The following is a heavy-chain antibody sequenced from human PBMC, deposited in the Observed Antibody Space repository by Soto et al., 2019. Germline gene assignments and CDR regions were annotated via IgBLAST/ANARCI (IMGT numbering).Heavy chain of an antibody. CDR3: ARAGGYSRISKKTTAYEMDV. CDR2: ISSFSNYM. CDR1: GFTFNSYS. D-gene: IGHD6-13*01. Sequence: VGSLRLSCAVSGFTFNSYSMNWVRQAQGKGLEWVSSISSFSNYMYYTDSVKGRFTISRDNARNSLYLQMNSLRAEDTAVYYCARAGGYSRISKKTTAYEMDVWGQGTTVTVS. J-gene: IGHJ6*02. V-gene: IGHV3-21*01.